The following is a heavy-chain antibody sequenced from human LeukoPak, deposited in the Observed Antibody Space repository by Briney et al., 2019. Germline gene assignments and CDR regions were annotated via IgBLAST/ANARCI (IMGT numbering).Heavy chain of an antibody. V-gene: IGHV3-23*01. CDR2: ISGSGGST. D-gene: IGHD6-19*01. J-gene: IGHJ3*02. CDR3: AKDRSSCWYDAFDI. CDR1: GFTFSSYA. Sequence: GGSLRLSCAASGFTFSSYAMSWVRQAPGKGLEWVSSISGSGGSTYYSDSVKGRFTISRDNSKNTLYLQLNSLRAEDTAVYYCAKDRSSCWYDAFDIWGQGTMVIVSS.